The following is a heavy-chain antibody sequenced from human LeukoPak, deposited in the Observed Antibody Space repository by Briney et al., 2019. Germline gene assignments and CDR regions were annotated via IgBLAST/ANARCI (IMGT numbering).Heavy chain of an antibody. CDR3: ARFGCNDFDY. CDR1: GFSFSSYE. CDR2: ISSSGSTI. Sequence: GGSLRLSCVASGFSFSSYEVNWVRQAPGKGLEWVSYISSSGSTIYYADSVKGRFAISRDNAKNSLYLQMNSLRPEDTAVYYCARFGCNDFDYWGQGTLVTVS. V-gene: IGHV3-48*03. J-gene: IGHJ4*02. D-gene: IGHD2-2*01.